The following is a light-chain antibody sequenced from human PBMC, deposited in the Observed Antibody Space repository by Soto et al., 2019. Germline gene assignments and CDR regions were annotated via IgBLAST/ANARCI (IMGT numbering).Light chain of an antibody. CDR2: ATS. Sequence: IVMTQSPATLSVSPGERATLSCRASERVSSNLAWYQQKPGQAPRLLLYATSTRAMGIPARFRGSGSGTEFTLTISSLEPEDSGIYYCQQRWRWPSNTFGQGTRLEIK. V-gene: IGKV3D-15*01. CDR3: QQRWRWPSNT. J-gene: IGKJ5*01. CDR1: ERVSSN.